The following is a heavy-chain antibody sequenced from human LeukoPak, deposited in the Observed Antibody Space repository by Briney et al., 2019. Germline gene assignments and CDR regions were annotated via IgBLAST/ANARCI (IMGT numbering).Heavy chain of an antibody. Sequence: PSETLSLTCTVSGGSISSYHWSWIRQPPGKGLEWIGFFYYSGSTNYNPSLKSRVTISVDTSKNQFSLHLSSVTAADTAVYYCARAPYGSATNNYYMDVWGKGPRSPSP. D-gene: IGHD3-10*01. CDR3: ARAPYGSATNNYYMDV. CDR1: GGSISSYH. J-gene: IGHJ6*03. CDR2: FYYSGST. V-gene: IGHV4-59*01.